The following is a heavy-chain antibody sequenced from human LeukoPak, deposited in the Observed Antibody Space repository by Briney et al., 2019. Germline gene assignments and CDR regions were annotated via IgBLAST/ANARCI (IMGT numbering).Heavy chain of an antibody. CDR2: IYSGGST. D-gene: IGHD2-2*01. V-gene: IGHV3-53*01. J-gene: IGHJ6*03. Sequence: PGGSLRLSCAASGFVVSSNYMSWVRQAPGKGLEWASVIYSGGSTYYADPVKGRFTISRDNSKNTLYLQMNSLRAEDTAVCYCASLQVPAANYYYMDVWGKGTTVTVSS. CDR3: ASLQVPAANYYYMDV. CDR1: GFVVSSNY.